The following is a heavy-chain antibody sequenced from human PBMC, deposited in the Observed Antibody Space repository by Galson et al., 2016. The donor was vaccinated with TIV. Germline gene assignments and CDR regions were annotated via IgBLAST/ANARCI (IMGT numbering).Heavy chain of an antibody. CDR3: TRAAGKNGASCYATCETFDI. J-gene: IGHJ3*02. CDR2: TYYRSRWYY. D-gene: IGHD2-2*01. Sequence: CAISGDSVSSDSAAWNWVRQSPSRGLEWLGRTYYRSRWYYDYKVSVKSRITTNPDTSKTQFSLQLNSVTPEDTAVYYCTRAAGKNGASCYATCETFDIWGQGTMVTVSS. V-gene: IGHV6-1*01. CDR1: GDSVSSDSAA.